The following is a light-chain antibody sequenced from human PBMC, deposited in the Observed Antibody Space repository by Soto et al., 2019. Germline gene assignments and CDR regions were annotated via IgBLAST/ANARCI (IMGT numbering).Light chain of an antibody. CDR3: QHYNNWPPWT. CDR2: GAS. J-gene: IGKJ1*01. Sequence: EILMTQSPATLSVSPGERATLSCRASQSVSSNVAWYQQKHGQAPRLLIYGASTRATGIPARFSGSGSGTEFTLTISRLQSDDFAVYYCQHYNNWPPWTFGQGTKVAIK. CDR1: QSVSSN. V-gene: IGKV3-15*01.